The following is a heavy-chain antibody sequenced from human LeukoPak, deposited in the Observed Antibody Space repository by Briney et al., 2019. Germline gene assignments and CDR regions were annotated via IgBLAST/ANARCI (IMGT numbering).Heavy chain of an antibody. CDR1: GGSFSGYY. CDR2: INHSGST. V-gene: IGHV4-34*01. D-gene: IGHD2-2*01. CDR3: ARTPRYCSSTSCRSGFDY. J-gene: IGHJ4*02. Sequence: SETLSLTCAVYGGSFSGYYWSWIRQPPGKGLEWIGEINHSGSTNYNPSLKSRVTISVDTSKNQFSLKLSSVTAADTAGYYCARTPRYCSSTSCRSGFDYWGQGTLVTVSS.